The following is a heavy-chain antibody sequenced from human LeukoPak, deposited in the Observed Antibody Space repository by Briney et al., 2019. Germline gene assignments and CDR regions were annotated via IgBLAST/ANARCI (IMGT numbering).Heavy chain of an antibody. D-gene: IGHD5-12*01. Sequence: GGSLRLSCAASGFTFDDYAMHWVRQAPGKGLEWVSGISWNSGSIGYADSVKGRFTISRDNAKNSLYLQMNSLRAEDTALYYCVKADRGGYDWLPHYWGQGTLVTVSS. J-gene: IGHJ4*02. V-gene: IGHV3-9*01. CDR2: ISWNSGSI. CDR1: GFTFDDYA. CDR3: VKADRGGYDWLPHY.